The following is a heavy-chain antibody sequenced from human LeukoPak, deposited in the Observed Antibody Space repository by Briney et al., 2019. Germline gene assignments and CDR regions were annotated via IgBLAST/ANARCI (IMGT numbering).Heavy chain of an antibody. CDR2: IYYSGST. Sequence: SETLSLTCTVSGGSLSSSSYYWGWIRQPPGKGLEWIGSIYYSGSTYYNPSLKSRVTISVDTSKNQFSLKLSSVTAADTAVYYCARHRVLQWLDAFDPWGQGTLVTVSP. V-gene: IGHV4-39*01. CDR3: ARHRVLQWLDAFDP. J-gene: IGHJ5*02. D-gene: IGHD6-19*01. CDR1: GGSLSSSSYY.